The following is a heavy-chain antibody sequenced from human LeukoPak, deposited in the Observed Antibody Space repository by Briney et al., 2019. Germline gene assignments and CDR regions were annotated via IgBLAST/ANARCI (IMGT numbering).Heavy chain of an antibody. V-gene: IGHV1-2*02. CDR3: AREEYGGYFDY. J-gene: IGHJ4*02. CDR1: GYTFTGYY. Sequence: ASVKVSCKASGYTFTGYYMHWVRQAPGQGLEWMGWINPNSGGTNYAQKFQGRVTMTRDTSTSTVYMELSSLRSEDTAVYYCAREEYGGYFDYWGQGTLVTVSS. D-gene: IGHD2-21*01. CDR2: INPNSGGT.